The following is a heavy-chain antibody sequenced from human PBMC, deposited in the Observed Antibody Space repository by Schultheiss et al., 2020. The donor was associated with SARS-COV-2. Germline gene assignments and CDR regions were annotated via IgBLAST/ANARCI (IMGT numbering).Heavy chain of an antibody. CDR3: ARWDSGYDWAYFDY. V-gene: IGHV4-30-2*01. D-gene: IGHD5-12*01. Sequence: SETLSLTCAVSGGSISSGGYYWSWIRQHPGKGLEWIGEIYHSGSTNYNPSLKSRVTISVDKSKNQFSLKLSSVTAADTAVYYCARWDSGYDWAYFDYWGQGTLVTVSS. J-gene: IGHJ4*02. CDR1: GGSISSGGYY. CDR2: IYHSGST.